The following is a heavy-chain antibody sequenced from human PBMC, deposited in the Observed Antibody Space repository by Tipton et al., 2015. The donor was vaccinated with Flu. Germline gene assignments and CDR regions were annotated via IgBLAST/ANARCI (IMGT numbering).Heavy chain of an antibody. D-gene: IGHD2-15*01. Sequence: PGLVKPSQTLTLTCTVSGGSISSGNYHWNWIRQPAGTGLQWIGHVHTAGSTNYNPSLKSRVTISVDTSKNQLSLKLTSVTAADTAVYYCARRASALVAGYYYGIDVWGQGTTVTVSS. CDR2: VHTAGST. CDR1: GGSISSGNYH. CDR3: ARRASALVAGYYYGIDV. J-gene: IGHJ6*02. V-gene: IGHV4-61*02.